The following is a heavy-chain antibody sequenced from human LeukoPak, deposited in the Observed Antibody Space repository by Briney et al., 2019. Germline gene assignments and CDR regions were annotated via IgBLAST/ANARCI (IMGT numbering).Heavy chain of an antibody. CDR2: ISAYNGNT. J-gene: IGHJ3*02. CDR1: GYTFTSYG. CDR3: ARLVVPAAIPNDAFDI. Sequence: ASVKVSCKASGYTFTSYGISWVRQAPGQGLEWKGWISAYNGNTNYAQKLQGRVTMTTDTSTSTAYMELRSLRSDDTAVYYCARLVVPAAIPNDAFDIWGQGTMVTVSS. V-gene: IGHV1-18*01. D-gene: IGHD2-2*01.